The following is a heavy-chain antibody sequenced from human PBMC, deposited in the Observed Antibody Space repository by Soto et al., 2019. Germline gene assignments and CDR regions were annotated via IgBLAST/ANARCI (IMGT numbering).Heavy chain of an antibody. V-gene: IGHV3-23*01. J-gene: IGHJ4*02. CDR3: ARGGLNVNYYFAH. CDR2: INEGGAT. Sequence: GGSLRLSCAASEFSVSSYVMRWVRQAPGKGLQWVSSINEGGATFYEDSVKGRFTISRDNSRNIVYLQMNSLRAEDTAVYYCARGGLNVNYYFAHWGQGT. CDR1: EFSVSSYV. D-gene: IGHD1-7*01.